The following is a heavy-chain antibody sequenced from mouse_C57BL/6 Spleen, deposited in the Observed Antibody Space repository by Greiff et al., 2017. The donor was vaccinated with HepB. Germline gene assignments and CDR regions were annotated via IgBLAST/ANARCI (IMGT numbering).Heavy chain of an antibody. D-gene: IGHD1-1*01. Sequence: QVQLQQPGAELVRPGSSVKLSCKASGYTFTSYWMHWVKQRPIQGLEWIGNIDPSDSETHYNQKFKDKATLTVDKSSSTAYMQLSSLTSEDSAVYYCAREGALYYGSAYWGQGTLVTVSA. J-gene: IGHJ3*01. CDR3: AREGALYYGSAY. CDR2: IDPSDSET. V-gene: IGHV1-52*01. CDR1: GYTFTSYW.